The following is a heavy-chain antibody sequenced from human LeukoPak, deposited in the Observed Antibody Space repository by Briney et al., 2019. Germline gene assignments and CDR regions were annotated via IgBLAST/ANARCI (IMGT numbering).Heavy chain of an antibody. CDR1: GYTFTSYY. J-gene: IGHJ4*02. CDR3: ARDGNYGSGSYIPYYFDY. CDR2: INPSGGST. D-gene: IGHD3-10*01. V-gene: IGHV1-46*01. Sequence: ASVKVSCKASGYTFTSYYMHWVRQAPGPGLEWMGLINPSGGSTSYAQKFQGRVTMTRDTSTSTVYMELSSLRSEDTAVYYCARDGNYGSGSYIPYYFDYWGQRTLVTVSS.